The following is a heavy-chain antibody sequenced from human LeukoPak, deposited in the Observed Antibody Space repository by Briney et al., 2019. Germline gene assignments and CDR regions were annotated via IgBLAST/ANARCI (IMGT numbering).Heavy chain of an antibody. Sequence: PTGGSLRLSCATSGFTVSSNYMNWVRQPPGKGLEWVSVIYSGGSTYYADSVRGRFAISRDNSKNTLYLQMNSLRAEDTAVYYCARDDGDYAHPVDYWGQGTLVTVSS. D-gene: IGHD4-17*01. J-gene: IGHJ4*02. V-gene: IGHV3-53*01. CDR2: IYSGGST. CDR3: ARDDGDYAHPVDY. CDR1: GFTVSSNY.